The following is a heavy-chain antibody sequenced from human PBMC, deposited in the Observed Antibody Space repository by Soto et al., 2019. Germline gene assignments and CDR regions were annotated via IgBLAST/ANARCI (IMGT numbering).Heavy chain of an antibody. Sequence: GAAVKVSCKASGYTFTSYGMHWVRQAPGQRLEWMGWINAGNGNTKYSQKFQGRVTITRDTSASTAYMELSSLRSEDTAVYYCARVPLLAVAAPFHYRGQATLVTVSS. CDR1: GYTFTSYG. V-gene: IGHV1-3*01. D-gene: IGHD6-19*01. CDR3: ARVPLLAVAAPFHY. J-gene: IGHJ4*02. CDR2: INAGNGNT.